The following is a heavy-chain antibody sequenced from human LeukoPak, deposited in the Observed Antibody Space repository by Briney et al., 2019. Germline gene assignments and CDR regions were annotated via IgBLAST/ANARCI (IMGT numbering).Heavy chain of an antibody. Sequence: GGSLRLSCAASGFTFSSYGMHWVRQAPGKGLEWVAVIWYDGSNKYYADSVKGRFTISRDNSKNTLYLQMNSLRAEDTAVYYCARLSIEMATIWASSARGYFDYWGQGTLVTVSS. J-gene: IGHJ4*02. V-gene: IGHV3-33*01. CDR1: GFTFSSYG. CDR2: IWYDGSNK. D-gene: IGHD5-24*01. CDR3: ARLSIEMATIWASSARGYFDY.